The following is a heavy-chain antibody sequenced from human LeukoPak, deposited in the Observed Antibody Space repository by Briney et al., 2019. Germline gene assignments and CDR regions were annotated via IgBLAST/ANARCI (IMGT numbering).Heavy chain of an antibody. CDR2: ISSSSSYI. Sequence: GGSLRLSCAASGFTFSSYSMNWVRQAPGKGLEWVSSISSSSSYIYYADSVKGRFTISRDNAKNSLYLQMNSLRAEDTAVYYCARRAPPKKYSSSWYPWGQGTLVTVSS. J-gene: IGHJ5*02. CDR3: ARRAPPKKYSSSWYP. V-gene: IGHV3-21*01. CDR1: GFTFSSYS. D-gene: IGHD6-13*01.